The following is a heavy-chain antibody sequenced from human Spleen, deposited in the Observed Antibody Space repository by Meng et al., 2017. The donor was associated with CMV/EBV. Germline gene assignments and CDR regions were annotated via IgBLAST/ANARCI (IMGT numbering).Heavy chain of an antibody. J-gene: IGHJ5*02. CDR2: ISWNSGSI. CDR1: AFTFDDYA. Sequence: SLKISCAASAFTFDDYAMHWVRQAPGKGLEWVSGISWNSGSIGYADSVKGRFTISRDNANNSLYLQMDSLRAEDTAVYYCLVGAIGDWFDPWGQGTLVTVSS. D-gene: IGHD1-26*01. V-gene: IGHV3-9*01. CDR3: LVGAIGDWFDP.